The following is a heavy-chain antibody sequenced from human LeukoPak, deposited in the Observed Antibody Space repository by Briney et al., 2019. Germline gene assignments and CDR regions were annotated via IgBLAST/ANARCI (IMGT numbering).Heavy chain of an antibody. D-gene: IGHD3-22*01. CDR3: AKFSSIQYYYDSSGYLSFFDY. Sequence: GGSLRLSCAVSGFTFSSYGMSWVRQAPGKGLEWVSAISSSGGSTYYADSVKGRFTISRDNSKNTLYLQMNSLRAEDTAVYYCAKFSSIQYYYDSSGYLSFFDYWGQGTLVTVSS. CDR1: GFTFSSYG. J-gene: IGHJ4*02. V-gene: IGHV3-23*01. CDR2: ISSSGGST.